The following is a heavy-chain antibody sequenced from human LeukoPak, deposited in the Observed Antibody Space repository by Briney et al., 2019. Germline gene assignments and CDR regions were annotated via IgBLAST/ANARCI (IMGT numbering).Heavy chain of an antibody. CDR3: ARDRGLGDRAPIGY. Sequence: SVKVSCKASGGTFSSYAISWVRQAPGQGLEWMGRIIPILGIANYAQKFQGRVTITADKSTSTAYMELSSLRSEDTAVYYCARDRGLGDRAPIGYWGQGTLVTVSS. J-gene: IGHJ4*02. D-gene: IGHD2-21*01. V-gene: IGHV1-69*04. CDR1: GGTFSSYA. CDR2: IIPILGIA.